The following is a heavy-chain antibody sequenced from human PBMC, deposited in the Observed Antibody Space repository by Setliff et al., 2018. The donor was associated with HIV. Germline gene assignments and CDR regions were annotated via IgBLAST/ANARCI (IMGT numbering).Heavy chain of an antibody. D-gene: IGHD3-9*01. CDR3: ASYDILTGPLGY. V-gene: IGHV4-34*01. Sequence: SETLSLTCAVYGGSFSGYYWSWIRQPPGKGLEWIGEINHSGSTNYNPSLKSRVTISVDTSKNQFSLKLSSVTAADTAVYYCASYDILTGPLGYWGQGTLVTVSS. CDR1: GGSFSGYY. J-gene: IGHJ4*02. CDR2: INHSGST.